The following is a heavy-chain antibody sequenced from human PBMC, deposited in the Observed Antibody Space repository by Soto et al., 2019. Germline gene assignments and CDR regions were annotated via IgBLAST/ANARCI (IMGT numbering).Heavy chain of an antibody. V-gene: IGHV3-74*01. CDR3: ARGTLRDHAFGDH. D-gene: IGHD2-2*01. CDR1: GFTFSTYW. Sequence: EVQFVESGGDLVQPGGSLRISCAASGFTFSTYWMHWVRQVPGKGPEWVSRMSSDGSSTAYADSVRGRFIISRDNAKNTLYLQMNSLRVDDTAVYYCARGTLRDHAFGDHWGLGTLVAVSS. CDR2: MSSDGSST. J-gene: IGHJ4*02.